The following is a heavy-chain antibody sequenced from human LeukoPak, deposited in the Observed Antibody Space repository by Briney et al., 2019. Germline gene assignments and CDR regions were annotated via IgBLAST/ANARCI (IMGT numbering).Heavy chain of an antibody. CDR3: AGGNSWPGLSY. CDR2: IDRGGST. V-gene: IGHV3-53*01. J-gene: IGHJ4*02. CDR1: GFSVSSNY. Sequence: GGSLRLSCAASGFSVSSNYMSWVRQAPGKGLEWVSLIDRGGSTDYADSVKGRFSISRDKSKNTLYLQMNTLRAEDTAVYFCAGGNSWPGLSYWGQGTLLTVSS. D-gene: IGHD6-13*01.